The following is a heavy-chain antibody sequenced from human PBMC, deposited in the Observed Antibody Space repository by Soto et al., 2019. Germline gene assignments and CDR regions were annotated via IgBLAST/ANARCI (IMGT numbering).Heavy chain of an antibody. D-gene: IGHD3-3*01. V-gene: IGHV3-7*01. J-gene: IGHJ3*02. Sequence: GGSLRLSCAASGFTFSTYWMSWVRQAPGKGLEWVATIRQDGNEKHCVDSVKGRFTISRDNAKNSLYLQMNSLRAEDTAVYYCARGDPYYDFWSGFLSRDAFDIWGQGTMVTVSS. CDR2: IRQDGNEK. CDR1: GFTFSTYW. CDR3: ARGDPYYDFWSGFLSRDAFDI.